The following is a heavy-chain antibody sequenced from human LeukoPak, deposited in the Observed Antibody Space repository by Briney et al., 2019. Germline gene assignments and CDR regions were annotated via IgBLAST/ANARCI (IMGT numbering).Heavy chain of an antibody. CDR3: ASGLELDY. J-gene: IGHJ4*02. CDR1: GLAFSSHW. V-gene: IGHV3-74*01. CDR2: ITNDGSST. Sequence: PGGYLRLSCAAFGLAFSSHWRLWVRQAPGNGLVLVSRITNDGSSTTYADSVKGRFTISRDNAKNMLYLQVNSLRAEDTAVYYCASGLELDYWGQGTLVTVSS.